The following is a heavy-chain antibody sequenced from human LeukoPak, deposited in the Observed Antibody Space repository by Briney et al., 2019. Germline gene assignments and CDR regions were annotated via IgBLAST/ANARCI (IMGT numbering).Heavy chain of an antibody. CDR2: INHSGST. V-gene: IGHV4-34*01. CDR1: GGSFSGYY. D-gene: IGHD3-10*01. J-gene: IGHJ6*04. CDR3: ARARSGYYYYYYGMDV. Sequence: SETLSLTCAVYGGSFSGYYWSWIRQPPGKGLEWIGEINHSGSTKYNPSLTSRVTISVETSKNQFSLKLSSVTAADTAVYYCARARSGYYYYYYGMDVWGKGTTVTVSS.